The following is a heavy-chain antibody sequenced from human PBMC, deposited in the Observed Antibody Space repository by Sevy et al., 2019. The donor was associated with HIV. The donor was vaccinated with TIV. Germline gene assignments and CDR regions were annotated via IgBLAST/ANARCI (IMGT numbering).Heavy chain of an antibody. V-gene: IGHV4-59*01. D-gene: IGHD4-4*01. J-gene: IGHJ6*02. CDR3: ARAYSEYYYGMDV. CDR2: IYYNGRT. Sequence: SETLSLTCSVSGVSISGYYWSWIRQPPGKGLEWIGYIYYNGRTNYKPSLKSRVTISVDTSKNQFSLKVNSVTAADTAVYYCARAYSEYYYGMDVWGQGTTVIVSS. CDR1: GVSISGYY.